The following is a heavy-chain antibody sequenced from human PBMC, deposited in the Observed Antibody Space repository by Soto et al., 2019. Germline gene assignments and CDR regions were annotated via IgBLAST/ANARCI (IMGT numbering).Heavy chain of an antibody. D-gene: IGHD6-13*01. V-gene: IGHV4-59*01. J-gene: IGHJ5*02. CDR2: MYYSETT. CDR1: GASINDFY. CDR3: ARANSSTWYKLEYKWFDP. Sequence: LSLTCTVSGASINDFYWSWIRQTPGKGLEWVGFMYYSETTKYNPSLKGRVNMSLDTSKNQVSLHLKSVTAADTAVYYCARANSSTWYKLEYKWFDPWGQGTQVTVSS.